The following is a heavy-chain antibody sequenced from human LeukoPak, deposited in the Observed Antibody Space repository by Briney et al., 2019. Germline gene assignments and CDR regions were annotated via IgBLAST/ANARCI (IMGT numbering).Heavy chain of an antibody. D-gene: IGHD6-6*01. CDR3: ARDWIGDSSSSPDY. J-gene: IGHJ4*02. CDR1: GFTLDDYG. CDR2: INWNGGST. Sequence: PGGSLRLSCAASGFTLDDYGMSWVRQAPGKGLEWVSGINWNGGSTGYADSVKGRFTISRDNAKNSLYLQMNSLRAEDTALYYCARDWIGDSSSSPDYWGQGTLVTVSS. V-gene: IGHV3-20*04.